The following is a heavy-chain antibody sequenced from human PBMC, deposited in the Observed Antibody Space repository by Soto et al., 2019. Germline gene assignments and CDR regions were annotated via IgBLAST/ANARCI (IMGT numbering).Heavy chain of an antibody. CDR1: GYTFTSYD. CDR2: MNPNSGNT. V-gene: IGHV1-8*01. Sequence: QVQLVQSGAEVKKPGASVKVSCKASGYTFTSYDINWVRQATGQGLEWMGWMNPNSGNTGYAQKFQGRVTMTRNTPISTAYRELSSLRSEDTAVYYCARGRKVKWLRGGGNDYWGQGTLVTVSS. CDR3: ARGRKVKWLRGGGNDY. D-gene: IGHD5-12*01. J-gene: IGHJ4*02.